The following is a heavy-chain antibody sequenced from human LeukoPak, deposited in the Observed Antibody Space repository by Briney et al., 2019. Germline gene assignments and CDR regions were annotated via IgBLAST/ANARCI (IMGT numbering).Heavy chain of an antibody. Sequence: VASVKVSCKASGGTFSSYAISWVRQAPGQGLEWMGGITPIFGTANYAQKFQGRVTITTDESTSTAYMELSSLRSEDTAVYYCARDLGIAAAGTAYWGQGTLVTVSS. D-gene: IGHD6-13*01. J-gene: IGHJ4*02. CDR2: ITPIFGTA. V-gene: IGHV1-69*05. CDR1: GGTFSSYA. CDR3: ARDLGIAAAGTAY.